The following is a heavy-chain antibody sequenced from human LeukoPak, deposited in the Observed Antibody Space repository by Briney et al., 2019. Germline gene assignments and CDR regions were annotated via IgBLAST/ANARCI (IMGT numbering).Heavy chain of an antibody. CDR2: IYPGDSDT. D-gene: IGHD2-2*01. J-gene: IGHJ4*02. CDR1: GYSFTSYW. V-gene: IGHV5-51*01. Sequence: GESLKISCKGSGYSFTSYWIGWVRQMPGKGLEWMGIIYPGDSDTRYSPSFQGQVTISADKSISTAYLQWSSLKASDTAMYYCARRHCSSTSCWASFDHWGQGTLVTVSS. CDR3: ARRHCSSTSCWASFDH.